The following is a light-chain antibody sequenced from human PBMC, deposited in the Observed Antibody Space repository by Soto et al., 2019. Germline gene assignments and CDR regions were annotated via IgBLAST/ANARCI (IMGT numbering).Light chain of an antibody. Sequence: SYELTQPSSLSVAPGQTARIPCGGDNIGTKSVHWYRQRPGQAPVLVVYDDASRPTGTPDRVSGSNSGNTATLTISRVEAGDEADYYCQVWDSDREHYVFGGGTKVTVL. CDR2: DDA. J-gene: IGLJ1*01. V-gene: IGLV3-21*02. CDR1: NIGTKS. CDR3: QVWDSDREHYV.